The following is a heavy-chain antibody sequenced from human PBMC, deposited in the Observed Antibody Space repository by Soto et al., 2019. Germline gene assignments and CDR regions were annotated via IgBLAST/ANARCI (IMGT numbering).Heavy chain of an antibody. V-gene: IGHV4-34*01. J-gene: IGHJ4*02. CDR1: GVSFSGNC. D-gene: IGHD6-13*01. CDR2: VNHSGST. CDR3: ARGGKGYSSNWYVD. Sequence: SATPSLTCAGYGVSFSGNCGSRILQPAGGGLGWIGEVNHSGSTDYNASLKRRVTISLDTSKSQFSLKLSSVTGADTAVYYCARGGKGYSSNWYVDWGQGTQVTVSS.